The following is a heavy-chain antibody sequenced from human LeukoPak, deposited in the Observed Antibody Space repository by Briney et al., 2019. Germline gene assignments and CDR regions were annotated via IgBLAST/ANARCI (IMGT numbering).Heavy chain of an antibody. CDR1: GFTFSSYW. V-gene: IGHV3-7*01. J-gene: IGHJ4*02. Sequence: GGSLRLSCAASGFTFSSYWMSWVRQAPGKGLEWVANIKQDGSEKYYVDSVKGRFTISRDNAKNSLYLQMNSLRAEDTAVYYCAREKIAVAGYYFDYWGQGTLVTVSS. CDR3: AREKIAVAGYYFDY. CDR2: IKQDGSEK. D-gene: IGHD6-19*01.